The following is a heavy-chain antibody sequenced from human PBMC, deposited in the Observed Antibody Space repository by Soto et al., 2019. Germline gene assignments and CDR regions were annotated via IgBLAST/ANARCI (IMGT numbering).Heavy chain of an antibody. J-gene: IGHJ4*02. CDR1: GGTFSSYT. CDR2: IIPILGIT. V-gene: IGHV1-69*02. CDR3: AGPNPRRGPGSLFDY. Sequence: QVQLVQSGAEVKKPGSSVKVSCKASGGTFSSYTISWVRQAPGQGLEWMGRIIPILGITNYAQKVQGRDTITADKSTTTAYRELSSLRCEHTAVYYCAGPNPRRGPGSLFDYWGKGTLVTFSS. D-gene: IGHD2-8*01.